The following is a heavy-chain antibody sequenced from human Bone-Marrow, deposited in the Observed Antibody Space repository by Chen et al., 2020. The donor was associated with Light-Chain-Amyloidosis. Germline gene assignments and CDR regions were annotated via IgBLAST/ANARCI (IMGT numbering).Heavy chain of an antibody. CDR3: IFRGPDFDT. V-gene: IGHV1-2*02. CDR2: INPKSGAT. J-gene: IGHJ4*02. CDR1: GYTFTAHF. Sequence: QVQLVQSGAEVTRPGASVKVSCEASGYTFTAHFMYWVRQAPGQGPEWMGWINPKSGATTYVQKFQGRRSLTRDTSISTAYMELSSLRSDDTAVYYCIFRGPDFDTWGRGSLVTVSS. D-gene: IGHD3-22*01.